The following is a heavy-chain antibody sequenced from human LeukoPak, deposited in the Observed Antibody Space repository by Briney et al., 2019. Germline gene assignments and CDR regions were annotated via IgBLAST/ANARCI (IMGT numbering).Heavy chain of an antibody. V-gene: IGHV1-8*01. Sequence: ASVKVSCKASGYTFTSYDINWVRHATGQGLEWMGWMNPNSDNTGYAQKFQGRVTMTRNTSISTAYMELSSLRSEDTAVYYCARGPPPTYYYDSSGNQDYYYGMDVWGQGTTVTVSS. D-gene: IGHD3-22*01. CDR1: GYTFTSYD. CDR3: ARGPPPTYYYDSSGNQDYYYGMDV. J-gene: IGHJ6*02. CDR2: MNPNSDNT.